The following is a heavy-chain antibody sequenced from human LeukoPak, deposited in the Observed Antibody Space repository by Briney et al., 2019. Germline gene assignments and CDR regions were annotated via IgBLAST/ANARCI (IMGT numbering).Heavy chain of an antibody. Sequence: SETLSLTCTVSGGSISSSSYYWGWIRQPPGKGLEWIGSIYYSGSTYYNPSLKSRVTISVDTSKNQFSLKLSSVTAADTAVYYCAREGGRSTSRGDAFDIWGQGTMVTVSS. J-gene: IGHJ3*02. CDR3: AREGGRSTSRGDAFDI. D-gene: IGHD2-2*01. CDR2: IYYSGST. V-gene: IGHV4-39*02. CDR1: GGSISSSSYY.